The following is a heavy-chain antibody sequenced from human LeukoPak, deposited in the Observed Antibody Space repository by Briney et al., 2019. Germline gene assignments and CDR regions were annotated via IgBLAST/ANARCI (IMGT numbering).Heavy chain of an antibody. J-gene: IGHJ4*02. CDR3: ARPSGGTPFKRFDY. CDR2: ISSSSSYM. Sequence: GGSLRLSCAASGFTFSSYSMNWVRQAPGKGLEWVSSISSSSSYMYYADSVKGRFTISRDNAKNSLYLQMNSLRAEDTAVYYCARPSGGTPFKRFDYWGEGTLVTVSS. V-gene: IGHV3-21*01. D-gene: IGHD1-14*01. CDR1: GFTFSSYS.